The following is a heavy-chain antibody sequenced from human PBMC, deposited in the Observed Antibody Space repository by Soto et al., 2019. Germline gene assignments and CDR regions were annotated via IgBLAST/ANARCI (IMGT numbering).Heavy chain of an antibody. CDR2: IQHDASNI. CDR3: VRVGWGFSFGNGLDD. CDR1: GLFFGGYS. J-gene: IGHJ6*02. D-gene: IGHD5-18*01. Sequence: GGALRLSCAVSGLFFGGYSMHWFRQAPGKGLEWVAAIQHDASNIYSADSVKGRFTISRDNSRNMLFLQMNDLTPDDTAVYHCVRVGWGFSFGNGLDDWGRGTTVTVSS. V-gene: IGHV3-30-3*01.